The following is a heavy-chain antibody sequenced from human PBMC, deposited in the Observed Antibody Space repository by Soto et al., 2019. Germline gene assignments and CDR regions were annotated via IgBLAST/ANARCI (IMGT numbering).Heavy chain of an antibody. D-gene: IGHD1-1*01. CDR2: IYYSGST. J-gene: IGHJ4*02. CDR1: GGSISSSSYY. V-gene: IGHV4-39*01. Sequence: PSETLSLTCTVSGGSISSSSYYWGWIRQPPGKGLEWIGSIYYSGSTYYNPSLKSRVTISVDTSKNQFSLKLSSVTAADTAVYYCASTWVQLEQIDYWGQGTLVTVSS. CDR3: ASTWVQLEQIDY.